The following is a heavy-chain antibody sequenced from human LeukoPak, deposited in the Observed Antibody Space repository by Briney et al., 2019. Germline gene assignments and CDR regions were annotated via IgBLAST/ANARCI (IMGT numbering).Heavy chain of an antibody. D-gene: IGHD3-16*01. V-gene: IGHV3-66*03. CDR1: GFSVSNYY. J-gene: IGHJ5*01. Sequence: PGGSLRLSCAGSGFSVSNYYMNWVRQAPGKGLEWVSLIRDSGATFYADSVKGRFTISRDNSKNTIYLQMNRLRVEDTAVYFCARDRPGTQVWVEFDSWGQGTQVTASS. CDR2: IRDSGAT. CDR3: ARDRPGTQVWVEFDS.